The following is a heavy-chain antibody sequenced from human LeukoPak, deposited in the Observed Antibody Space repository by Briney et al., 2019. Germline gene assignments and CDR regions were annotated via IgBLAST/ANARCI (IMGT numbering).Heavy chain of an antibody. CDR1: GFTFSSYG. CDR2: IWYDGSNK. V-gene: IGHV3-33*01. J-gene: IGHJ4*02. D-gene: IGHD3-10*01. CDR3: ARDHGSGSYFSHCDY. Sequence: PGRSLRLSCAASGFTFSSYGMHWVRQAPDKGLEWVAVIWYDGSNKYYADSVKGRFTISRDNSKSTLYLQMNSLRAEDTAVYYCARDHGSGSYFSHCDYWGQGTLVTVSS.